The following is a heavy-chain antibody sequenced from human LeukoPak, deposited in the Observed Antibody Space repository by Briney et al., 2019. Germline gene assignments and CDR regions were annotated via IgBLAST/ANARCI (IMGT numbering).Heavy chain of an antibody. CDR2: ISNGGSI. V-gene: IGHV3-64*01. CDR1: GFSISSYA. Sequence: PGGSLRLSCAASGFSISSYALHWVRQAPGKGLQYVSGISNGGSIDYANPVKGRFTISRDNSKNTLYLQMGSLRPEDMAVYYCARDFSYGSGFDYWGQGILVTVSS. D-gene: IGHD5-18*01. J-gene: IGHJ4*02. CDR3: ARDFSYGSGFDY.